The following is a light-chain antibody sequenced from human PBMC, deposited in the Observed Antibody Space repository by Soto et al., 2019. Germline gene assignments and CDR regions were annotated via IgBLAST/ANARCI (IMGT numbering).Light chain of an antibody. Sequence: DIQMTQSPSRLSAFVGDKVTITCRASESINDWLAWYQQRPGKAPQLLIYAASTLQSGAPSRFRGSGFGTKFTLTISSLQPDDFATYYCQQYNRVHVAFGQGTKVEVK. CDR3: QQYNRVHVA. V-gene: IGKV1-5*01. CDR1: ESINDW. J-gene: IGKJ1*01. CDR2: AAS.